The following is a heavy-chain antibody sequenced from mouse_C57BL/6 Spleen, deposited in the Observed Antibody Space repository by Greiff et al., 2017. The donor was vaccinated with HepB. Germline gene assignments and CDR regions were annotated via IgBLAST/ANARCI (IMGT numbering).Heavy chain of an antibody. J-gene: IGHJ3*01. D-gene: IGHD2-12*01. CDR1: GFTFSSYA. CDR2: ISDGGSYT. V-gene: IGHV5-4*01. CDR3: ARDKTIVRGFAY. Sequence: EVKLEESGGGLVKPGGSLKLSCAASGFTFSSYAMSWVRQTPEKRLEWVATISDGGSYTYYPDNVKGRFTISRDNAKNNLYLQMSHLKSEDTAMYYCARDKTIVRGFAYWGQGTLVTVSA.